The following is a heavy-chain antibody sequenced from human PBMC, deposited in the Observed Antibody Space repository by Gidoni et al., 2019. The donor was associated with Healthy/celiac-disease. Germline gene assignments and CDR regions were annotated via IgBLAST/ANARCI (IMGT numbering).Heavy chain of an antibody. CDR1: GGSFRGYY. D-gene: IGHD6-13*01. CDR2: INHSGST. CDR3: ARGSRGGAAAGKGYFDY. J-gene: IGHJ4*02. V-gene: IGHV4-34*01. Sequence: QVQLQQWGAGLLKPSETLSLTCAVYGGSFRGYYWTWIRQPPGKGLEWIGEINHSGSTNYNPSLKSRVTISVDTSKNQFSLKLSSVTAADTAVYYCARGSRGGAAAGKGYFDYWGQGTLVTVSS.